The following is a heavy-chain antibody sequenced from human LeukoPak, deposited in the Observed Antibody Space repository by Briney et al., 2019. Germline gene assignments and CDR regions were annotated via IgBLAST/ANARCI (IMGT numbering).Heavy chain of an antibody. Sequence: ASVKVSCKASGYTFTGYYMHWVRQAPGQGLEWMGWVNPNSGGTNYAQKFQGRVTVTRDTSISTAYMELSRLRSDDTAVYYCAREGVYPGNYFDYWGQGTLVTVSS. D-gene: IGHD5/OR15-5a*01. CDR1: GYTFTGYY. CDR3: AREGVYPGNYFDY. V-gene: IGHV1-2*02. J-gene: IGHJ4*02. CDR2: VNPNSGGT.